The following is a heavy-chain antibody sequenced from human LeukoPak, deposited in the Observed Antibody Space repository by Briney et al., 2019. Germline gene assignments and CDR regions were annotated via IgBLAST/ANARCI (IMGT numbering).Heavy chain of an antibody. D-gene: IGHD3-22*01. CDR2: ISAYNGNT. CDR3: ARGVIGYYYDSSGYPHDAFDT. Sequence: ASVKVSCKASGYTFTSYGISWVRQAPGQGLEGMGWISAYNGNTNYAQKLQGRVTMTTDTSTSTAYMELRSLRSDDTAVYYCARGVIGYYYDSSGYPHDAFDTWGQGTMVTVSS. J-gene: IGHJ3*02. CDR1: GYTFTSYG. V-gene: IGHV1-18*01.